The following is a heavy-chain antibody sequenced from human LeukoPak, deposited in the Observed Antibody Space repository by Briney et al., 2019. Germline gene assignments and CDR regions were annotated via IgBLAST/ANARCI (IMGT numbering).Heavy chain of an antibody. J-gene: IGHJ6*03. V-gene: IGHV4-59*01. CDR1: GGSISSYY. D-gene: IGHD2-2*01. CDR3: ARSAGYQLLEGYNYYMDV. Sequence: PSETLSLTCTVSGGSISSYYWSWIRQPPGKGLEWIGCIYYSGRTNYNPSLKSRVTISVYTSKNQFSLKLSSVTAADTAVYYCARSAGYQLLEGYNYYMDVWGKGTTVTVSS. CDR2: IYYSGRT.